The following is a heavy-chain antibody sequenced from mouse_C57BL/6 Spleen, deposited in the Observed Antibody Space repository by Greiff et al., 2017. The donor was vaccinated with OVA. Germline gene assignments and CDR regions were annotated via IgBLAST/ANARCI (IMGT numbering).Heavy chain of an antibody. Sequence: VQLQQSGAELVKPGASVKMSCKASGYTFTTYPIEWMKQNHGKSLEWIGNFHPYNDDTKYNEKFKGKATLTVEKYSSTVYLELSRLTSDDSAVYYCASGHYGNWYFDVWGTGTTVTVSS. V-gene: IGHV1-47*01. D-gene: IGHD1-1*01. CDR2: FHPYNDDT. CDR1: GYTFTTYP. J-gene: IGHJ1*03. CDR3: ASGHYGNWYFDV.